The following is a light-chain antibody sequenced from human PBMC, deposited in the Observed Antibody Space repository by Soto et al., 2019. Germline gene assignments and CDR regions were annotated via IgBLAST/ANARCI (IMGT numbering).Light chain of an antibody. CDR2: GAS. V-gene: IGKV3D-15*01. Sequence: EIVLTQSPATLSLSPGEKGTLSCRASQSISTYLAWYQQKPGQAPRLLIYGASSRATGIPDRFSGSGSGTEFTLTISSLQSEDFAVYYCQQYNRWPPYTFGQGTKVDIK. CDR1: QSISTY. CDR3: QQYNRWPPYT. J-gene: IGKJ2*01.